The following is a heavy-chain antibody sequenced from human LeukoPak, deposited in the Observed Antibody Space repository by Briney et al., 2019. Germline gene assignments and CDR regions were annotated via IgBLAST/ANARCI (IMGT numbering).Heavy chain of an antibody. CDR3: ARDYCSSTSCYSY. J-gene: IGHJ4*02. CDR2: VSSSSPTI. Sequence: PGGSLRLSCAASGFTFSAYNMNWVRQAPGKGLDWISYVSSSSPTIYYADSVKGRFTISRDNAKNSLYLQMNSLRAEDTAVYYCARDYCSSTSCYSYWGQGTLVTVSS. V-gene: IGHV3-48*04. CDR1: GFTFSAYN. D-gene: IGHD2-2*01.